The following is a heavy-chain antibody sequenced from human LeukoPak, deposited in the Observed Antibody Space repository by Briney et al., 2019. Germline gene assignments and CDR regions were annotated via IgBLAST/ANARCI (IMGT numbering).Heavy chain of an antibody. D-gene: IGHD3-9*01. J-gene: IGHJ4*02. V-gene: IGHV4-30-4*01. Sequence: SGTLSLTCTVSGGSISSGDYYWSWIRQPPGKGLEWIGYIYYSGSTYYNPSLKSGVTISVDTSKNQFSLKLSSVTAADTAVYYCARLRYFDWLSLFDFWGQGARVTV. CDR2: IYYSGST. CDR3: ARLRYFDWLSLFDF. CDR1: GGSISSGDYY.